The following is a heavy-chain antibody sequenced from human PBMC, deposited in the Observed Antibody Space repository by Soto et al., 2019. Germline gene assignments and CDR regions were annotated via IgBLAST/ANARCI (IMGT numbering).Heavy chain of an antibody. D-gene: IGHD2-2*01. CDR3: AKGEVRRCSSTSCYVFSY. Sequence: QVQLVESGGGVVQPGRSLRLSCAASGFTFSSYGMHWVRQAPGKGLEWVAVISYDGSNKYYADSVKGRFTISRDNSKNTLYLQMNSLRAEDTAVYYCAKGEVRRCSSTSCYVFSYWGQGTLVTVSS. CDR2: ISYDGSNK. CDR1: GFTFSSYG. V-gene: IGHV3-30*18. J-gene: IGHJ4*02.